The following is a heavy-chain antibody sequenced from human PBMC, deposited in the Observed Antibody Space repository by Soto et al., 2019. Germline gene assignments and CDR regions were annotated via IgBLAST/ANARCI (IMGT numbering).Heavy chain of an antibody. CDR1: GFTFSSYG. D-gene: IGHD4-17*01. J-gene: IGHJ4*02. CDR2: ISYDGSNK. CDR3: AKDLASTVTPGQFFDY. V-gene: IGHV3-30*18. Sequence: VQLVESGGGVVQPGRSRRLSCAASGFTFSSYGMHWVRQAPGKGLEWVAVISYDGSNKYYADSVKGRFTISRDNSKNTLYLQMNSLRAEDTAVYYCAKDLASTVTPGQFFDYWGQGTLVTVSS.